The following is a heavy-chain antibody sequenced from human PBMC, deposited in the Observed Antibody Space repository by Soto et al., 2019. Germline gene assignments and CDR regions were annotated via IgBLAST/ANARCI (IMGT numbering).Heavy chain of an antibody. D-gene: IGHD3-10*01. V-gene: IGHV3-11*06. Sequence: QAQLVESGGDLVKPGGSLRLSCAASGFTFSDYYMSWIRQAPGKGLEWISYISNSGTYTNYADSVKGRFTISRDNAKDSLYVRMTGLRAEDTAVYYCVRGRGGDWGQGTLVTVSS. CDR1: GFTFSDYY. CDR3: VRGRGGD. CDR2: ISNSGTYT. J-gene: IGHJ4*02.